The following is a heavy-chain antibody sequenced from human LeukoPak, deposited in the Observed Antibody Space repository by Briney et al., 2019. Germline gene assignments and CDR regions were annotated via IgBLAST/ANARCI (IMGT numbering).Heavy chain of an antibody. CDR1: GGSISSGAYY. J-gene: IGHJ6*03. Sequence: SQTLSLTCTVSGGSISSGAYYWSWIRQHPGKGQEWIGYIYYSGSTYYNPSLKSRLTISVDTSKNQFSLKLSSATAADTAVYYCARVSGYSGYDSSYYYMDVWGKGTTVTVSS. V-gene: IGHV4-31*03. CDR2: IYYSGST. CDR3: ARVSGYSGYDSSYYYMDV. D-gene: IGHD5-12*01.